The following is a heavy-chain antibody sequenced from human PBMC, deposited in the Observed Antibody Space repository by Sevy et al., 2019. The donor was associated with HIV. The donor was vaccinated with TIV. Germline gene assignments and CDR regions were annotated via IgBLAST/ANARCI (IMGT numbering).Heavy chain of an antibody. Sequence: GGSLRLSCATSGFTFSSYGMHWVRQAPNKGLEWVAIISYDGGNKYYTDSVKGRFTISRDNVKNTLYLQMNSLRAEDTAVYFCAKDRDNLAHGMDVWGQGTTVTVSS. CDR2: ISYDGGNK. CDR1: GFTFSSYG. V-gene: IGHV3-30*18. D-gene: IGHD1-1*01. J-gene: IGHJ6*02. CDR3: AKDRDNLAHGMDV.